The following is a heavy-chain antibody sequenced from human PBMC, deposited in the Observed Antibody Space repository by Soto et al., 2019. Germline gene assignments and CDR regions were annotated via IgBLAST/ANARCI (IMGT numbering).Heavy chain of an antibody. D-gene: IGHD1-1*01. CDR3: VRDGTKTLRDWFDP. Sequence: SETLSISCTFCVASIRGYYWSWIRKSAGKGLEWIGRIYATGTTDYNPSLKSRVMMSVDTSKKQFSLKLRSVTAADTAVYYCVRDGTKTLRDWFDPWGQGISVTVSS. J-gene: IGHJ5*02. CDR2: IYATGTT. CDR1: VASIRGYY. V-gene: IGHV4-4*07.